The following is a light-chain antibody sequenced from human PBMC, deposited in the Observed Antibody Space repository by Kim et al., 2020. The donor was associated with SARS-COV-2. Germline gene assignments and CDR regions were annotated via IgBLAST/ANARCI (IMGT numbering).Light chain of an antibody. J-gene: IGLJ7*01. V-gene: IGLV1-40*01. CDR3: QSYDSSLSASV. CDR2: NNN. Sequence: QRVTISCTGGRFDIGGRFDVHWYQHLPGAGPKLLIYNNNNRPSGVPERFSGSKSGTSASLAITGLQAEDEAVYYCQSYDSSLSASVFGGGTQLTVL. CDR1: RFDIGGRFD.